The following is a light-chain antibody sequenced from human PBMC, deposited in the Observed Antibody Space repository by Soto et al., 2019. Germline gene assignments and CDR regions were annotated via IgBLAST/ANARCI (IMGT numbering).Light chain of an antibody. J-gene: IGKJ4*01. CDR3: QQYGSFPLT. CDR2: GAS. CDR1: QSVSSSY. Sequence: EIVLTQSPATLSLSPGERATLSCRASQSVSSSYLAWYQQKPGQAPRLLLYGASSRATGIPDRFSGSGSGTDFTLTISRLEPEDFAVYYCQQYGSFPLTFGGGTKVDIK. V-gene: IGKV3-20*01.